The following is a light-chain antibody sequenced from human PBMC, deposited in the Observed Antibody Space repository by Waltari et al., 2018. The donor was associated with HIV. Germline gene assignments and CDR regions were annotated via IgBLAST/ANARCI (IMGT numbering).Light chain of an antibody. CDR3: QQYTTFPWT. V-gene: IGKV1-5*03. CDR2: KAS. CDR1: QNVSSW. Sequence: DIQMTQSPSTLSASSGDRVTINCRASQNVSSWLAWYQQKSGKAPKLLIYKASALEFGVPSGFSGSGSGADFTLVISILQPDDFATYYCQQYTTFPWTFGQGTKVEIK. J-gene: IGKJ1*01.